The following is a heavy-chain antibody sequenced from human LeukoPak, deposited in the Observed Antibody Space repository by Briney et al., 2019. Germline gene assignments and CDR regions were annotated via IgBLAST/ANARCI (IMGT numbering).Heavy chain of an antibody. Sequence: GGSLRLSCAASGFTFSSYAMSWVRQAPGKGLEWVAGISGSGGSPYYAESVKGRFTISRDNSKIMLHLQMNSLRADDTAVYYCARGSSGSYYNSRFDFWGQGTLVSVSS. J-gene: IGHJ4*02. V-gene: IGHV3-23*01. CDR2: ISGSGGSP. D-gene: IGHD3-10*01. CDR3: ARGSSGSYYNSRFDF. CDR1: GFTFSSYA.